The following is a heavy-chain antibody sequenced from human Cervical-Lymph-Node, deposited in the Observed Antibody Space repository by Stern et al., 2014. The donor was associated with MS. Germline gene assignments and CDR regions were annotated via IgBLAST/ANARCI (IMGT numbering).Heavy chain of an antibody. CDR3: ARDIGDVDIVASLPDS. CDR1: GFTISNYG. CDR2: IWDDEVNK. D-gene: IGHD5-12*01. Sequence: VQLVESGGGVVQPGASLRLSCEASGFTISNYGMHWVRQAPGTGMEGVAVIWDDEVNKYYSDSVQGSLTISRDNSKNTLYLQMNSLRAEDTAVYYCARDIGDVDIVASLPDSWGQGTLVTVSS. V-gene: IGHV3-33*01. J-gene: IGHJ5*01.